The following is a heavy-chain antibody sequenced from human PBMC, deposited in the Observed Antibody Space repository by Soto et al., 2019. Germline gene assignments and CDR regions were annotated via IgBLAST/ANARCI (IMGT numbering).Heavy chain of an antibody. CDR2: IYNSGST. J-gene: IGHJ3*02. CDR3: ARDGGYAYGTDAFDI. V-gene: IGHV4-59*01. CDR1: GGSISTSY. D-gene: IGHD3-16*01. Sequence: QVQLQESGPGLVKPSDTLSLTCTVSGGSISTSYCSWIRQPPGKGLEWIGFIYNSGSTNYNPSLKSRVTISVDTSKNQFSLKVSSVTAADTAIYYCARDGGYAYGTDAFDIWGQGTMVTVSS.